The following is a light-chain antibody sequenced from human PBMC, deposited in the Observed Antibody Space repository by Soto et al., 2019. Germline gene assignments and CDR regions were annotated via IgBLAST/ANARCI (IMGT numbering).Light chain of an antibody. CDR1: QSVRSN. J-gene: IGKJ1*01. CDR3: QQYNGWPWT. Sequence: EIVMTQSPATLSVSPGERATLPCRDSQSVRSNLAWYQQKPGQAPRLLIYGASTRATGIPARFGGGGSGTEFTLTISSLQSEDFAVYFCQQYNGWPWTFGQGTKVEIK. CDR2: GAS. V-gene: IGKV3-15*01.